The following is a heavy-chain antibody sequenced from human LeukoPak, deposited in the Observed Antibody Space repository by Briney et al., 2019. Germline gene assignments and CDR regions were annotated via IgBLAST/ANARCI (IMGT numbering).Heavy chain of an antibody. D-gene: IGHD4-17*01. J-gene: IGHJ4*02. V-gene: IGHV1-69*02. CDR1: RGTFSSYT. Sequence: SVRVSCKASRGTFSSYTISWVRQAPGQGLEWMGRIIPFLGIANYAQKFQGRVTITADKSTSTAYMELSSLRSEDTAVYYCARLDYGVFFDYWGQGTLVTVSS. CDR2: IIPFLGIA. CDR3: ARLDYGVFFDY.